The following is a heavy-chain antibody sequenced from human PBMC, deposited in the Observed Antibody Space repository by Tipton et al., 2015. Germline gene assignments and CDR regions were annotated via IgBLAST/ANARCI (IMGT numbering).Heavy chain of an antibody. J-gene: IGHJ4*02. CDR3: ARDLGYYDSSGYKGDYFDY. Sequence: TLSLTCNVSGGSVNSGSYYWSWIRQPPGKGLEWIGYIYYSGSTHYNPSLKSRVTMSVDTSKNQFSLKVSSVTAADTAVYYCARDLGYYDSSGYKGDYFDYWGQGTLVTVSS. V-gene: IGHV4-61*01. CDR1: GGSVNSGSYY. D-gene: IGHD3-22*01. CDR2: IYYSGST.